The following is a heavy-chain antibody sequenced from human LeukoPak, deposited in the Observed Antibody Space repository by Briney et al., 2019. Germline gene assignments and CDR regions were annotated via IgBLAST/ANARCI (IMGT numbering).Heavy chain of an antibody. J-gene: IGHJ4*02. CDR3: ARDLRWGGYCPGY. D-gene: IGHD2-21*02. Sequence: GGSLRLSCAASGFSFSTYEMNWVRQAPGKGLEWVSYISGSGSTIYYADSVKGRFTISRDNAKNSLYLQMNSLRAEDTAVYYSARDLRWGGYCPGYWGQGTLVTVSS. CDR1: GFSFSTYE. V-gene: IGHV3-48*03. CDR2: ISGSGSTI.